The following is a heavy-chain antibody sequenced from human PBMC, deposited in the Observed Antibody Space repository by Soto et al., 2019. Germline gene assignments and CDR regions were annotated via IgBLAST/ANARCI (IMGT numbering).Heavy chain of an antibody. V-gene: IGHV4-30-4*01. CDR2: IYYSGNT. Sequence: PSETLSLTCSVSGGSISSGYYYWSWIRQPPGKGLEWIGDIYYSGNTYYNPSLKSRLIISIDTSKNQFSLKVGSVTAADTAVYYCARDSGDVPYSSSFEYFQHWGQGTLVTVSS. J-gene: IGHJ1*01. D-gene: IGHD6-13*01. CDR1: GGSISSGYYY. CDR3: ARDSGDVPYSSSFEYFQH.